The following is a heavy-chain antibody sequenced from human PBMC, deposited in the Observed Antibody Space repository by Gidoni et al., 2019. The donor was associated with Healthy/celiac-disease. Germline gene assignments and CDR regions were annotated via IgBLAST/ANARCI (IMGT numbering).Heavy chain of an antibody. CDR3: ARHLSYDFWSGYDYYYGMDV. V-gene: IGHV5-10-1*03. Sequence: EVQLVQSGAEVKKPGESLRISCKGSGYSFTSYWISWVRQMPGKGLEWMGRIDPSDSYTNYSPSFQGHVTISADKSISTAYLQWSSLKASDTAMYYCARHLSYDFWSGYDYYYGMDVWGQGTTVTVSS. J-gene: IGHJ6*02. CDR2: IDPSDSYT. D-gene: IGHD3-3*01. CDR1: GYSFTSYW.